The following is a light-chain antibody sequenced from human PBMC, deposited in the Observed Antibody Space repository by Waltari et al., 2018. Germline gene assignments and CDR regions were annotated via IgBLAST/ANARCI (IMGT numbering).Light chain of an antibody. Sequence: IVLTQSPGTLSLSPGERATLSCRASQSVGRSLAWYQQRPGWAPRLLIYDASNRATGIPDRFSGSGFGTDFSLTISRLEPEDFAVYYCQKYERLPATFGQGTKVEIK. CDR1: QSVGRS. J-gene: IGKJ1*01. CDR3: QKYERLPAT. V-gene: IGKV3-20*01. CDR2: DAS.